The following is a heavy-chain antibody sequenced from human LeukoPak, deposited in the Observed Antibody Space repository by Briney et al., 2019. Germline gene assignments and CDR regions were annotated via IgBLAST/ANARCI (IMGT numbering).Heavy chain of an antibody. CDR1: GYTFTGYY. D-gene: IGHD3-10*01. Sequence: ASVKVSCKASGYTFTGYYMHWVRRAPGQGLEWMGWINPNSGGTNYAQKFQGRVTMTRDTSISTAYMELSRLRSDDTAVYYCARGRITMVRGATAPGYWGQGTLVTVSS. V-gene: IGHV1-2*02. CDR3: ARGRITMVRGATAPGY. J-gene: IGHJ4*02. CDR2: INPNSGGT.